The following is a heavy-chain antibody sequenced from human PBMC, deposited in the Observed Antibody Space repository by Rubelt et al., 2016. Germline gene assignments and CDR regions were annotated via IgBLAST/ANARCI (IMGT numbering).Heavy chain of an antibody. CDR1: GGSFSSYS. Sequence: QVQLQQWGAGLLKPSETLSLTCAVYGGSFSSYSWSWIRQPPGKGLEWIGEINHSGSTNYNPSLEMRVTLSGDTSKNQFSLKLSSVTAADTAVYYCARGQVVPAAILGDAFDIWGQGTMVTVSS. D-gene: IGHD2-2*02. CDR3: ARGQVVPAAILGDAFDI. CDR2: INHSGST. J-gene: IGHJ3*02. V-gene: IGHV4-34*01.